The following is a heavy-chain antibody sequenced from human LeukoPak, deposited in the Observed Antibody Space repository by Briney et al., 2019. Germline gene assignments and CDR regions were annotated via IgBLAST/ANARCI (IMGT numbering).Heavy chain of an antibody. J-gene: IGHJ6*02. V-gene: IGHV1-2*02. D-gene: IGHD3-9*01. CDR2: INPNSGGT. Sequence: ASVKVSCKASGYTFTGYYMHWVRQAPGQGLEWMGWINPNSGGTNYAQKFRGRVTMTRDTSISTAYMELSRLRSDDTAVYYCARVNILTGYPYYYYGMDVWGQGTTVTVSS. CDR1: GYTFTGYY. CDR3: ARVNILTGYPYYYYGMDV.